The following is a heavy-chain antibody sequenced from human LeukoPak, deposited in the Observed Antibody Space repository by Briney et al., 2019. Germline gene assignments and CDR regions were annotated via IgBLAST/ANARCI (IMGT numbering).Heavy chain of an antibody. V-gene: IGHV3-74*01. CDR3: AREEYSVRRGARLDH. D-gene: IGHD4-11*01. Sequence: GGSLRLSCAASGFTFNNHWMHWVRQAPGKGLVWVSRINSDGSSTGYADSVRGRFTISRDTAKNTLYLQMNSVRVEDTAMYYCAREEYSVRRGARLDHWGQGTLVIVSS. J-gene: IGHJ4*02. CDR2: INSDGSST. CDR1: GFTFNNHW.